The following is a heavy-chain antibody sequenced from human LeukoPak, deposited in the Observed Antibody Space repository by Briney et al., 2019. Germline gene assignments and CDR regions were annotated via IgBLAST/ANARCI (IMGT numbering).Heavy chain of an antibody. Sequence: GGTLRLSCAASGFTFSSYGMSWVRQAPGKGLEWVSAISGSGGSTYYADSVKGRFTISRDNSKNTLYLQMNSLRAEDTAVYYCAKALLRHHFDYWGQGTLVTVSS. D-gene: IGHD2-15*01. J-gene: IGHJ4*02. CDR2: ISGSGGST. CDR3: AKALLRHHFDY. CDR1: GFTFSSYG. V-gene: IGHV3-23*01.